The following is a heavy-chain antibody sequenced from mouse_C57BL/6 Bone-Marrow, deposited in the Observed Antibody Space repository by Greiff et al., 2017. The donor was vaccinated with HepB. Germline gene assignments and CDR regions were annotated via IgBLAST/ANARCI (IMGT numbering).Heavy chain of an antibody. Sequence: QVPLHQSGAELAKPGASVKLSCKASGYPFTYYWVHWVKQRPGQGLEWIGYINPSRGYTKYNQKFKDKATLTADKSSSTAYMQLSSLTYEDSAVYYCARRITTVPNWYFDVWGTGTTVTVSS. CDR1: GYPFTYYW. CDR3: ARRITTVPNWYFDV. CDR2: INPSRGYT. V-gene: IGHV1-7*01. J-gene: IGHJ1*03. D-gene: IGHD1-1*01.